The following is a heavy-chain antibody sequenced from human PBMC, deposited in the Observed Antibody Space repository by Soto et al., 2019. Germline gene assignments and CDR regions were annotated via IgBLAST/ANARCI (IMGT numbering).Heavy chain of an antibody. CDR2: IIPIFGSV. Sequence: VASVKVSCKASGGTFSSYPISWVRQAPGQGLEWMGVIIPIFGSVNSAQKFQGRVTITADESTSTAYMELSSLRSEDTAVYYCARPRTTGTTKGYDYWGQGTLVTVSS. CDR1: GGTFSSYP. V-gene: IGHV1-69*13. J-gene: IGHJ4*02. D-gene: IGHD1-1*01. CDR3: ARPRTTGTTKGYDY.